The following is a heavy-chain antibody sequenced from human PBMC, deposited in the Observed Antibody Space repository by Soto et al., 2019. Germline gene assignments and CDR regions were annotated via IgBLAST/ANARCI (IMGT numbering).Heavy chain of an antibody. Sequence: EVQLVESGGGLIQPGGSLRLSCAVSGFTVSNHYMSWVRQAPGKGLEGVSVIYSGGYTAYGDSVKGRFTISRDNSKNTLYLQRNSRGAGARAVFYCAPRPGGGGYWGQGTLVTVSS. V-gene: IGHV3-53*01. D-gene: IGHD3-10*01. CDR2: IYSGGYT. CDR3: APRPGGGGY. J-gene: IGHJ4*02. CDR1: GFTVSNHY.